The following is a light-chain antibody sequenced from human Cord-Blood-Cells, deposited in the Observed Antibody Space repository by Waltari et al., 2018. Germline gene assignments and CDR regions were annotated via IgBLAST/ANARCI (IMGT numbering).Light chain of an antibody. CDR3: QQSYRTLT. CDR1: QSISSY. Sequence: DIQMTHSPSSLSASVGDRVTITCRASQSISSYLNWYQQKPGKAPKLLIYAASSLQSGVPSRFSGSGSGTDFTLTINSLQPEDFATYYCQQSYRTLTFGGGTKVEIK. CDR2: AAS. J-gene: IGKJ4*01. V-gene: IGKV1-39*01.